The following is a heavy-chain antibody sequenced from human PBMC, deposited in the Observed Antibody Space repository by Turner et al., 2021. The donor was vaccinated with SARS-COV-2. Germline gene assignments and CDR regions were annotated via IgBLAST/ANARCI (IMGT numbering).Heavy chain of an antibody. J-gene: IGHJ3*02. D-gene: IGHD2-2*02. V-gene: IGHV3-13*05. Sequence: EVQLVEFGGGLVKPGGSLRLSCAAAGFTFSSYDIHWVRQATGKGLEWVSGSGTAGDPYYPGSVKGRFTISRENAKNSLYLQMNSLRAGDTAVYYCARGRGYCSSTSCYTNDAFDIWGQGTMVTISS. CDR3: ARGRGYCSSTSCYTNDAFDI. CDR2: SGTAGDP. CDR1: GFTFSSYD.